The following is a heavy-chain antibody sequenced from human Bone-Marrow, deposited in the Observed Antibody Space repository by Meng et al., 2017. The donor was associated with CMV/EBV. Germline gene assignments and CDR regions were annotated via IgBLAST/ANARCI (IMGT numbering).Heavy chain of an antibody. V-gene: IGHV1-69*05. CDR3: ARTVVPAAPLGYGMDV. CDR2: IIPIFGTA. D-gene: IGHD2-2*01. Sequence: SVKVSCKASGYTFTSYDIKWVRQATGQGLEWMGGIIPIFGTANYAQKFQGRVTITTDESTSTAYMELSSLRSEDTAVYYCARTVVPAAPLGYGMDVWGQGTTVTVSS. CDR1: GYTFTSYD. J-gene: IGHJ6*02.